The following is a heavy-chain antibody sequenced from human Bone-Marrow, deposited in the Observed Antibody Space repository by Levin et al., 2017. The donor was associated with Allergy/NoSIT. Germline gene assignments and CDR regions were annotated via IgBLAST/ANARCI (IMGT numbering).Heavy chain of an antibody. D-gene: IGHD3-3*01. CDR1: GSNFYSSW. Sequence: GGSLRLSCKVSGSNFYSSWIGWVRQKPGKGLEWMGIIYPSDSDSRYNPTFQGHVTFSVDKATSTAYLRWNSLTTSDSAMYFCARLRPDDYDYWSGYYGTSLFDYWGQGTQVTVSS. V-gene: IGHV5-51*01. J-gene: IGHJ4*02. CDR2: IYPSDSDS. CDR3: ARLRPDDYDYWSGYYGTSLFDY.